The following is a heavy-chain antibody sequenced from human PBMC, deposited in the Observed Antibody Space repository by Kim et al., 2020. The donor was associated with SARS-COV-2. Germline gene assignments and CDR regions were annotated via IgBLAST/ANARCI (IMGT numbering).Heavy chain of an antibody. J-gene: IGHJ6*02. CDR3: ARQNSDATGYYYGMDV. Sequence: SLKSRVPLSVDTSKNPFSLKLSAVTAADTAVYYCARQNSDATGYYYGMDVWGQGTTVTVSS. D-gene: IGHD3-10*01. V-gene: IGHV4-59*08.